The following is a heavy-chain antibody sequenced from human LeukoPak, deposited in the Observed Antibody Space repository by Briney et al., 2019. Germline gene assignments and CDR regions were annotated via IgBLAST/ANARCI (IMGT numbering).Heavy chain of an antibody. CDR3: ARTDQDYYDSAGFDY. CDR2: MNPNSGNT. CDR1: GYTFTSYD. D-gene: IGHD3-22*01. J-gene: IGHJ4*02. Sequence: ASVKVSCKASGYTFTSYDINWVRQATGQGLEWMGWMNPNSGNTGYAQKFQGRVTITMNTSISTAYMELSSLRSEDTAVYYCARTDQDYYDSAGFDYWGQGTLVTVSS. V-gene: IGHV1-8*03.